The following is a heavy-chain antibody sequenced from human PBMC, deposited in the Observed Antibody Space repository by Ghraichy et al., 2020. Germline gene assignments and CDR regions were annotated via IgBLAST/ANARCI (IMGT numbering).Heavy chain of an antibody. CDR1: GGSFSGYY. D-gene: IGHD3-3*01. CDR3: ARGSHPITIFGVVIVAESFQH. J-gene: IGHJ1*01. V-gene: IGHV4-34*01. CDR2: IYHSGST. Sequence: SETLSLTCAVYGGSFSGYYWSWIRQPPGKGLEWIGEIYHSGSTNYNPSLKSRVTISVDTSKNQFSLKLSSVTAADTAVYYCARGSHPITIFGVVIVAESFQHWGQGTLVTVSS.